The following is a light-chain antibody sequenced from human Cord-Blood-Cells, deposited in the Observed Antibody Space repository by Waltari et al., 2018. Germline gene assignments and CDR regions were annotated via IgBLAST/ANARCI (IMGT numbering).Light chain of an antibody. CDR2: EVS. V-gene: IGLV2-23*02. Sequence: QSALTQPAYVSGSPGQSITLSCPGTSSDVGSYNLLFWYQQHPGKAPKLMIYEVSKRPSGVSNRFSGSKSGNTASLTISGLQAEDEADYYCCSYAGSSTYVFGTGTKVTVL. CDR1: SSDVGSYNL. J-gene: IGLJ1*01. CDR3: CSYAGSSTYV.